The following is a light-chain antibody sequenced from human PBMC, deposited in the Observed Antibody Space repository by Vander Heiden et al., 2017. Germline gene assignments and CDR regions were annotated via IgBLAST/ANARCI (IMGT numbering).Light chain of an antibody. Sequence: EIVVAQAPANLSVSPGARATLSCRASQSVSSNLARHQQKPCQAPRLLIHGASTRATGIPARFSGSGQGPEFTLTISSLQSEDCAVYYCQQYNNWAPWTFGQGTKVEIK. CDR1: QSVSSN. J-gene: IGKJ1*01. CDR3: QQYNNWAPWT. V-gene: IGKV3-15*01. CDR2: GAS.